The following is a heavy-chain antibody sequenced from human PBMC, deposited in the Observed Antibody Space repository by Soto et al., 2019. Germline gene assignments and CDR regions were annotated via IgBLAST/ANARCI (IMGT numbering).Heavy chain of an antibody. J-gene: IGHJ3*02. CDR1: GGSISSYY. CDR2: IYYSGST. Sequence: PSETLSLTCTVSGGSISSYYWSWIRQPPGKGLEWIGYIYYSGSTNYNPSLKSRVTISVDTSKNQFSLKLSSVTAADTAVYYCARDPHQYSGYDFAFDIWGKGKMVTVSS. CDR3: ARDPHQYSGYDFAFDI. V-gene: IGHV4-59*01. D-gene: IGHD5-12*01.